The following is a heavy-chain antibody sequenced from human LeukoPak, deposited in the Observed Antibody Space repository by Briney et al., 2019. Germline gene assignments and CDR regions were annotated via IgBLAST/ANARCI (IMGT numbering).Heavy chain of an antibody. D-gene: IGHD6-13*01. J-gene: IGHJ4*02. V-gene: IGHV4-34*01. Sequence: SETLSLTCAVYGGSFSGYYWSWIRQPPGKGLEWIGEINHSGSTNYNPSLKSRVTISVDTSKNQFSLKLSSVTAADTAVYYCARGRGSWYAYWGQGTLVTVSS. CDR3: ARGRGSWYAY. CDR1: GGSFSGYY. CDR2: INHSGST.